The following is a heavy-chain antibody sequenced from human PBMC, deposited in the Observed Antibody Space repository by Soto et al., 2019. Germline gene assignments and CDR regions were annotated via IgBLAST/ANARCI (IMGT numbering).Heavy chain of an antibody. D-gene: IGHD6-13*01. CDR2: ISGSGGST. J-gene: IGHJ6*03. Sequence: EVQLLESGGGLVQPGGSLRLSCAASGFTFSSYAMSWVSQAQGKGLESVSAISGSGGSTYYADSVKGRFTISRDNSKNTLYLQMNSLRAEDTAVYYCAKAAAGGYYMDVLGKGTTVTVSS. CDR1: GFTFSSYA. V-gene: IGHV3-23*01. CDR3: AKAAAGGYYMDV.